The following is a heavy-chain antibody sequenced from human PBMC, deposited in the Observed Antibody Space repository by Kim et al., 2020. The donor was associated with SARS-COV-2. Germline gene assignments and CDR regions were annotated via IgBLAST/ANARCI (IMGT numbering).Heavy chain of an antibody. Sequence: SETLSLTCTVSGGSISSYYWSWIRQPPGKGLEWIGYIYYSGSTNYNPSLKSRVTITVDTSKNQFSLKLSSVTAADTAVYYCATSSVPIAASFSETFDYWGQGTLVTVSS. D-gene: IGHD6-13*01. J-gene: IGHJ4*02. CDR2: IYYSGST. V-gene: IGHV4-59*08. CDR1: GGSISSYY. CDR3: ATSSVPIAASFSETFDY.